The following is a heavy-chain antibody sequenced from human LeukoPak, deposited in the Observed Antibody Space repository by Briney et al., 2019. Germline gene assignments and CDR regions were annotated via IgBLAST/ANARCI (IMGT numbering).Heavy chain of an antibody. CDR1: GFTFSSYW. CDR2: IKQDGSEK. CDR3: VRWGGGYCRSTSCYGFGP. D-gene: IGHD2-2*01. Sequence: GGSLRLSCAASGFTFSSYWMSWVRQAPGKGLEWVANIKQDGSEKYYVDSVKGRFTISRDNAKNSLYLQMNSLKASDTAIYYCVRWGGGYCRSTSCYGFGPWGQGTLVTVSS. J-gene: IGHJ5*02. V-gene: IGHV3-7*03.